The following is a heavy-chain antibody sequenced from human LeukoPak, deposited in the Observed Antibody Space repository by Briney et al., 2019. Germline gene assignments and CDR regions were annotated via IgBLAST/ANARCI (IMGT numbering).Heavy chain of an antibody. CDR1: GGSISSGDYY. V-gene: IGHV4-30-4*01. Sequence: SETLSLTCTVSGGSISSGDYYWSWIRQPPGKGLEWIGYIYYSGSTYYNPSLKSRVTISVDTSKNQFSLKLSSVTAADTAVYYCAIAPRDYGDCISRAPYWYFDLWGRGTLVTVSS. D-gene: IGHD4-17*01. CDR3: AIAPRDYGDCISRAPYWYFDL. J-gene: IGHJ2*01. CDR2: IYYSGST.